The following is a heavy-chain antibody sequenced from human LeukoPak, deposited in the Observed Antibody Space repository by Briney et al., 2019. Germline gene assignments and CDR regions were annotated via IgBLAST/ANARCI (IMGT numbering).Heavy chain of an antibody. J-gene: IGHJ4*02. Sequence: GASVKVSCKASGYTFSNYGISWLRQAPGQGLEWMGWISGYNGNSNYAQKFQGRVTMTTDTSTSTAYMELRSLASGDTAVYYCARDLYDSSGYFDYWGQGTLVTVSS. V-gene: IGHV1-18*01. CDR2: ISGYNGNS. CDR1: GYTFSNYG. D-gene: IGHD3-22*01. CDR3: ARDLYDSSGYFDY.